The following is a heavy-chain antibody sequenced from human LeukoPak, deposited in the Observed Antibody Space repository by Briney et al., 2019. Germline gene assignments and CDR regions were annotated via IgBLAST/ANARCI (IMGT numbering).Heavy chain of an antibody. V-gene: IGHV3-11*01. Sequence: PGGSLRLSCAASGFTFSDYYMSWIRQAPGKGLEWVSYISSSGSTIYYADSVKGLFTISRDNAKNSLYLQMNSLRAEDTAVYYCARTMVRGFFDAFDIWGQGTMVTVSS. CDR3: ARTMVRGFFDAFDI. J-gene: IGHJ3*02. CDR1: GFTFSDYY. D-gene: IGHD3-10*01. CDR2: ISSSGSTI.